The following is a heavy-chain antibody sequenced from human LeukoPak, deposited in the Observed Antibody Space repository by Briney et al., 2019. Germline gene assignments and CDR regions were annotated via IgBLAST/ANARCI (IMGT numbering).Heavy chain of an antibody. J-gene: IGHJ4*02. V-gene: IGHV3-73*01. CDR3: TSRGPIAAAPDY. D-gene: IGHD6-13*01. Sequence: GGSLKLSCAASGFTFSGSAMHWVRQASGKGLEWVGRIRSKANSYATAYAASVKGRSTISRDDSKNTAYLQMNSLKTEDTAVYYCTSRGPIAAAPDYWGQGTLVTVSS. CDR2: IRSKANSYAT. CDR1: GFTFSGSA.